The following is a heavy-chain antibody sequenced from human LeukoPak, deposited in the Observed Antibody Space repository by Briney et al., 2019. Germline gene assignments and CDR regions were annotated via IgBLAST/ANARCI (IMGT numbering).Heavy chain of an antibody. J-gene: IGHJ6*03. CDR3: ARDSGYSYGPNYYYYMDV. Sequence: PSETLSLTCVVYGGSFSGYYWSWIRQPPGKGLEWIGEINHSGSTNYNPSLKSRVTMSVDTSKNQFSLKLSSVTAADTAVYYCARDSGYSYGPNYYYYMDVWGKGTTVTISS. V-gene: IGHV4-34*01. D-gene: IGHD5-18*01. CDR1: GGSFSGYY. CDR2: INHSGST.